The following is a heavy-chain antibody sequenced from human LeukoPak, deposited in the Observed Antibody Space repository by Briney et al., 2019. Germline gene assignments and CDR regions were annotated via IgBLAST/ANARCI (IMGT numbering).Heavy chain of an antibody. CDR3: ARIESYGSGYYHYYYMDV. V-gene: IGHV3-11*04. D-gene: IGHD3-10*01. J-gene: IGHJ6*03. CDR1: GFTFSDSY. Sequence: GGSLRLSCAASGFTFSDSYMTWIRQAPGKGLEWVSYISSGGSTIYYADSVKGRFTISRDNAKNSLYLQVNSLRADDTAVYYCARIESYGSGYYHYYYMDVWGKGTTVTVSS. CDR2: ISSGGSTI.